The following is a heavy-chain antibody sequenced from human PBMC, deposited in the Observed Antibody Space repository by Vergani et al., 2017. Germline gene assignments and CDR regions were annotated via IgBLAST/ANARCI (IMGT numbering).Heavy chain of an antibody. CDR3: TRHGRSGWAGYFQH. D-gene: IGHD6-19*01. CDR2: IYYTGTT. J-gene: IGHJ1*01. V-gene: IGHV4-39*01. CDR1: GVSIGSNSYY. Sequence: QLQLQESGPGLVKPSETLSLTCTVSGVSIGSNSYYWGWLRQPPGKGLEWIGTIYYTGTTYYNEPHKSRLTISVDTSKNQFSLNLTSVTAADTAVYYCTRHGRSGWAGYFQHWGQGTLVTASS.